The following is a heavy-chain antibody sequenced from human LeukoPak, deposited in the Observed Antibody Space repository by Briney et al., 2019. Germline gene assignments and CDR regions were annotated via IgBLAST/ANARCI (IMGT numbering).Heavy chain of an antibody. CDR3: VKVTNDGTGSYYFDY. Sequence: PGGSLRLSCAASGFTFDDYAMHWVRQAPGKGLEWVSGINWNSGSIGYADSVKGRFTISRDNAKNSLYLQMNSLRAEDMALYYCVKVTNDGTGSYYFDYWGQGTLVTVSS. CDR1: GFTFDDYA. V-gene: IGHV3-9*03. CDR2: INWNSGSI. J-gene: IGHJ4*02. D-gene: IGHD5-24*01.